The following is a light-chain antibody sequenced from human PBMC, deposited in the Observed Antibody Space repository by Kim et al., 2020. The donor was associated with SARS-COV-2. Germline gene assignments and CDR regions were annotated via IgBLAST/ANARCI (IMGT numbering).Light chain of an antibody. CDR3: QSGRL. CDR2: EDN. V-gene: IGLV6-57*03. CDR1: SGRIASNF. Sequence: ARKTVTTPCTRSSGRIASNFVQWYQQRPGSAPTSVIYEDNQRPSWVPDRFSGSIDDSSNSASLTISGLKTEDEADYYCQSGRLFGGGTQLTVL. J-gene: IGLJ2*01.